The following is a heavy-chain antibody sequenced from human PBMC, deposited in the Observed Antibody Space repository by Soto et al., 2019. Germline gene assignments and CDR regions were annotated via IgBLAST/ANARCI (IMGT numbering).Heavy chain of an antibody. Sequence: GASVEVSCQASGYTFTGYYMHLVRQAPGQGLEWVGWINPNSGGTNYAQKFQGWVTMTRDTSISTAYMELSRLRSDDTAVYYCASIYSSSSGIFGMDVWGQGTTVTVSS. J-gene: IGHJ6*02. CDR3: ASIYSSSSGIFGMDV. V-gene: IGHV1-2*04. D-gene: IGHD6-6*01. CDR2: INPNSGGT. CDR1: GYTFTGYY.